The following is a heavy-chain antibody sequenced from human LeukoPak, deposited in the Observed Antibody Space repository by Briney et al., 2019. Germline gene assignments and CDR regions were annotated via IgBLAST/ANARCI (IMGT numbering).Heavy chain of an antibody. CDR1: GFTFSTYA. CDR2: INWNGGST. J-gene: IGHJ4*02. CDR3: ARATYYYGSGSYYAGAQSY. Sequence: GGSLRLSCAASGFTFSTYAIHWVRQAPGKGLEWVSGINWNGGSTGYADSVKGRFTISRDNAKNSLYLQMNSLRAEDTALYYCARATYYYGSGSYYAGAQSYWGQGTLVTVSS. D-gene: IGHD3-10*01. V-gene: IGHV3-20*04.